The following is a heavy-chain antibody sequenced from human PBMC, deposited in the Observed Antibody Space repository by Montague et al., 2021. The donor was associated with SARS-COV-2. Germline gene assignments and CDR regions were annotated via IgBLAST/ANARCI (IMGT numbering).Heavy chain of an antibody. CDR3: SRLESSWWFFDY. V-gene: IGHV4-4*02. Sequence: SETLSLTCAVSGGSITSENWWSWVRQAPGKGLEWIGEINYSGDTYYNPSLTSRVTISMDTSDSQFSLKMTSVTAADTAVDYCSRLESSWWFFDYWGQGTLVTVSS. CDR2: INYSGDT. J-gene: IGHJ4*02. CDR1: GGSITSENW. D-gene: IGHD2-8*02.